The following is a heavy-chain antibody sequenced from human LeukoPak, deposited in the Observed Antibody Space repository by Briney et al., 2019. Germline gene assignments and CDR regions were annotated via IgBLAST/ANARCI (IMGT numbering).Heavy chain of an antibody. CDR2: IYRGGNT. J-gene: IGHJ6*02. Sequence: PGGSLRLSCAASGFTVSSNYMSWIRQAPGKGLEWVAVIYRGGNTVYADSVKGRFTISRDKSKNTLYLHMNSLRAEDTAVYYCARDAQRYYDFWSGPSHHYNYYGMDVWGQGTTVTVSS. D-gene: IGHD3-3*01. CDR3: ARDAQRYYDFWSGPSHHYNYYGMDV. V-gene: IGHV3-66*01. CDR1: GFTVSSNY.